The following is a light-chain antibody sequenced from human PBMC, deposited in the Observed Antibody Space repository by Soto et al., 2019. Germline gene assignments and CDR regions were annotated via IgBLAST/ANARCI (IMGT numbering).Light chain of an antibody. CDR3: SSWTTPNTVV. V-gene: IGLV2-14*01. CDR1: SSDVAYYNY. CDR2: DVG. J-gene: IGLJ2*01. Sequence: QSVLTQPASVSGSPGQSITISCTGTSSDVAYYNYVSWYQQHPGKAPKLMIYDVGYRPSGVSNRFSGSKSGNTASLTISGLQAEDEADYYCSSWTTPNTVVFGGGTKLTVL.